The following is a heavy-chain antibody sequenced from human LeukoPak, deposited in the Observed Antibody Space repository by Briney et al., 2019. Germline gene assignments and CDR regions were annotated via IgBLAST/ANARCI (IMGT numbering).Heavy chain of an antibody. CDR2: MNPNSGNT. Sequence: ASVKVSCEASGYTFTSYDINWVRQATGQGLEWMGWMNPNSGNTGYAQKFQGRVTMTRNTSISTAYMELSSLRSEDTAVYYCARVHRMYCSGGSCPFYYWGQGTLVTVSS. V-gene: IGHV1-8*01. CDR1: GYTFTSYD. CDR3: ARVHRMYCSGGSCPFYY. J-gene: IGHJ4*02. D-gene: IGHD2-15*01.